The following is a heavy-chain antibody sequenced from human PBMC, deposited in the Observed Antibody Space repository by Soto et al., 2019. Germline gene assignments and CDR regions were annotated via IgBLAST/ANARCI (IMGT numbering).Heavy chain of an antibody. V-gene: IGHV5-51*01. J-gene: IGHJ6*02. CDR1: GYTFLTYW. D-gene: IGHD3-10*01. CDR3: ARLTRARGLNSFYAMDV. CDR2: INPADSDT. Sequence: PXESLKISCKGSGYTFLTYWVGWVRQMHGQGLEWMGIINPADSDTRYSPSFQGQVTISADKSISTAYLQWSSLKASDTAIYYCARLTRARGLNSFYAMDVWGQGATVTVSS.